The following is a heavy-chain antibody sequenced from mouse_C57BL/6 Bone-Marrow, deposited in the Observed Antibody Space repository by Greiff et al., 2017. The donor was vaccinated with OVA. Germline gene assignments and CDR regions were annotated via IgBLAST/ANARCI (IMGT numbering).Heavy chain of an antibody. D-gene: IGHD1-1*01. CDR2: IDPDTGGT. CDR3: TRSYYYGSRIHFDY. V-gene: IGHV1-15*01. J-gene: IGHJ2*01. Sequence: QVQLQQSGAELVRPGASVTLSCKASGYTFTDYEMHWVKQTPVHGLEWIGAIDPDTGGTAYNQKFKGKAILTADKSSSTAYMELRSLTSEDSAVYYCTRSYYYGSRIHFDYWGQGTTLTVSS. CDR1: GYTFTDYE.